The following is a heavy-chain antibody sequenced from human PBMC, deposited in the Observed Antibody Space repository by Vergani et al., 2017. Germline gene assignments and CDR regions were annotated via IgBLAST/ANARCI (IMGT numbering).Heavy chain of an antibody. CDR2: INPNSGGT. J-gene: IGHJ5*02. CDR1: GGTFSSYT. D-gene: IGHD6-13*01. Sequence: QVQLVQSGAEVKKPGSSVKVSCKASGGTFSSYTISWVRQAPGQGLEWMGWINPNSGGTNYAQKFQGRVTMTRDTSISTAYMELSRLRSDDTAVYYCARVAAAAGTGWFDPWGQGTLVTVSS. V-gene: IGHV1-2*02. CDR3: ARVAAAAGTGWFDP.